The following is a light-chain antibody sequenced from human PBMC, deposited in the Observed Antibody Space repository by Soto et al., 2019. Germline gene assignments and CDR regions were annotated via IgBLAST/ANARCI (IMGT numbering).Light chain of an antibody. Sequence: EIVMTQSPATLSVSPGERATLSCRASQSVSSNLAWYQQKPGQAPRLLIYGASTRATGIPARFSGSGSGTEFTLTISSLQSEDFAVYYCQQYNTWPHTCGQGTKLEI. J-gene: IGKJ2*01. V-gene: IGKV3-15*01. CDR3: QQYNTWPHT. CDR2: GAS. CDR1: QSVSSN.